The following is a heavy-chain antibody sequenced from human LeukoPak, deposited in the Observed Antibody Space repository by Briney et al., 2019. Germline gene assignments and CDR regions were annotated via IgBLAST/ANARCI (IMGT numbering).Heavy chain of an antibody. CDR1: GFTFNYYA. V-gene: IGHV3-30*04. Sequence: GGSLRLSCAASGFTFNYYAMTWVRQAPGKGLEWVAVISYDGSSKYYADSVKGRFTISRDNSKNTLYLQMNSLRAEDTAVYYCARARSSYGYGDAFDIWGQGTMVTVSS. J-gene: IGHJ3*02. CDR2: ISYDGSSK. CDR3: ARARSSYGYGDAFDI. D-gene: IGHD5-18*01.